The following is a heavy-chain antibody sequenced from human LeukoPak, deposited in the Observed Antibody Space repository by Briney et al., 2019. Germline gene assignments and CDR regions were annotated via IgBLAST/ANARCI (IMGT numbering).Heavy chain of an antibody. CDR3: ARELNCSGGSCHFDY. CDR1: GGSISSYY. J-gene: IGHJ4*02. D-gene: IGHD2-15*01. CDR2: IYYSGST. V-gene: IGHV4-59*01. Sequence: SETLSLTCTVSGGSISSYYWSWTRQPPGKGLEWIGYIYYSGSTNYNPSLKSRVTISVDTSKNQFSLKLSSVTAADTAVYYCARELNCSGGSCHFDYWGQGTLVTVSS.